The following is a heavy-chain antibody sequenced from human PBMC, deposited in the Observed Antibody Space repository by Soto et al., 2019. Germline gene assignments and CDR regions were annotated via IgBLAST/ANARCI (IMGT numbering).Heavy chain of an antibody. J-gene: IGHJ4*02. D-gene: IGHD6-19*01. Sequence: EVQLVESGGGLVQPGGSLKLSCAASGFTFSGSAMHWVRQTSGKGLEWVGRIRSKVNSYATAYAASVKGRFTISRDDSKNTAYLQMNSLKTEDTAVYYGTRDSSGWPDWGQGTLVTVSS. V-gene: IGHV3-73*02. CDR3: TRDSSGWPD. CDR1: GFTFSGSA. CDR2: IRSKVNSYAT.